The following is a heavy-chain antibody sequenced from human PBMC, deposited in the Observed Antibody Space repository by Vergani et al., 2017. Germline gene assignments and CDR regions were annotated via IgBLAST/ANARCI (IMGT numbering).Heavy chain of an antibody. J-gene: IGHJ4*02. CDR2: IKQDGSEK. V-gene: IGHV3-7*01. CDR1: GFTFSSYW. CDR3: ARDFGVVVAARPFDY. Sequence: VQLVESGGGVVQPGGSLRLSCAASGFTFSSYWMSWVRQAPGKGLEWVANIKQDGSEKYYVDSVKGRFTISRDNAKNSLYLQMNSLRAEDTAVYYCARDFGVVVAARPFDYWGQGTLVTVSS. D-gene: IGHD2-15*01.